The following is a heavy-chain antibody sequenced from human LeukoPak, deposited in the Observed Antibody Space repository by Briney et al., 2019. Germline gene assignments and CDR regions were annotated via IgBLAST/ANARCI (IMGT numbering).Heavy chain of an antibody. CDR1: GFTFSSYD. D-gene: IGHD3-10*01. CDR3: ARVFRVRGVMYDY. V-gene: IGHV3-13*01. CDR2: IGTAGDT. J-gene: IGHJ4*02. Sequence: PGGSLRLSCAASGFTFSSYDMHWVRQATGKGLECGSAIGTAGDTYYPASVKGRFTISRENAKNSLYLQMNSLRAADTAVYYCARVFRVRGVMYDYWGQGTLVTVSS.